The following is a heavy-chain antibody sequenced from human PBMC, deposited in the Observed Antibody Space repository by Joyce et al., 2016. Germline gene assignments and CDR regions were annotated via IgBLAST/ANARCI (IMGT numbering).Heavy chain of an antibody. CDR2: INNRGVT. Sequence: QVQLQQWGAGLLKPSETLSLTCAVSGGPFRGFFWTWVRQPPGKGREWIGDINNRGVTNYNPSLKTRGTFSVDTAKNQFSLKLTSLSAADTAVYYCARSQWLAPLMYWGQGTPVTVSS. V-gene: IGHV4-34*01. CDR3: ARSQWLAPLMY. CDR1: GGPFRGFF. D-gene: IGHD6-19*01. J-gene: IGHJ4*02.